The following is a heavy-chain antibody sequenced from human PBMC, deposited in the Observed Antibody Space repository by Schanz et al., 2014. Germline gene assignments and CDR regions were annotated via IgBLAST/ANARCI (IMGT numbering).Heavy chain of an antibody. CDR2: IWSDGSGK. CDR1: GFTLSSYA. D-gene: IGHD5-12*01. CDR3: ASPSGYSDYGTYFDF. Sequence: QVQMVESGGGVVQPGRSLRLSCAAYGFTLSSYAMHWVRQAPGKGLEWVAVIWSDGSGKYYADSVKGRFTISRDSPKNTLYLQMNSLRAEDTALYYCASPSGYSDYGTYFDFWGQGTLVTVSS. J-gene: IGHJ4*02. V-gene: IGHV3-33*08.